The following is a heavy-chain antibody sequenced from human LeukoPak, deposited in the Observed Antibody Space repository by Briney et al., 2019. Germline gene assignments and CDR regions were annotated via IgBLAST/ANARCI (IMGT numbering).Heavy chain of an antibody. Sequence: GGSLRLSCAASGFSVSSNYMSWVRQAPGKGLEWVSAISGSGGSTYYADSVKGRFTISRDNSKNTLYLQMNSLRAEDTAVYYCAKLPIGAAAGLNWFDPWGQGTLVTVSS. V-gene: IGHV3-23*01. CDR3: AKLPIGAAAGLNWFDP. CDR2: ISGSGGST. D-gene: IGHD6-13*01. J-gene: IGHJ5*02. CDR1: GFSVSSNY.